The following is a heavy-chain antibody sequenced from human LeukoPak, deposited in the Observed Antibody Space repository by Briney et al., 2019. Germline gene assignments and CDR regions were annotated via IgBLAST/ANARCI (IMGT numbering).Heavy chain of an antibody. CDR2: ISYDGSNK. J-gene: IGHJ6*02. V-gene: IGHV3-30-3*01. CDR3: ARVAVAGPDYYYYGMDV. Sequence: GRSLRLSCAASGFTFSSYAMHWVRQAPGKGLEWVAVISYDGSNKYYADSVKGRFTISRDNSKNTLYLQMNSLRAEDTAVYYCARVAVAGPDYYYYGMDVWGQGTTVTVSS. CDR1: GFTFSSYA. D-gene: IGHD6-19*01.